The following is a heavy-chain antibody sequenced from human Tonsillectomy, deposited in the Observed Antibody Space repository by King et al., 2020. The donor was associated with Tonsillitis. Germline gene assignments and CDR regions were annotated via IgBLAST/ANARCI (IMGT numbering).Heavy chain of an antibody. J-gene: IGHJ5*02. D-gene: IGHD6-19*01. Sequence: VQLQQWGAGLLKPSETLSLTCAVYGGSFSGYYWSWIRQPPGKGLEWIGEINHSGSTNYNPSLKSRVTISVDTSKNQFSLKLSSVTAADTAVYYCARGAVAGTKRIWFDPWGQGTLVTVSS. CDR2: INHSGST. V-gene: IGHV4-34*01. CDR3: ARGAVAGTKRIWFDP. CDR1: GGSFSGYY.